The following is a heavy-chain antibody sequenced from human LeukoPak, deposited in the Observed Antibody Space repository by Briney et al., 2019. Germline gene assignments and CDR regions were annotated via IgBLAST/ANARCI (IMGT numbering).Heavy chain of an antibody. CDR3: ASILNGFTSPIEY. Sequence: GESLKISCTGSEYSFTSHWIGWVRQMPGKGLEWMGIIYPGDSDTSNNPSFQGQVTISADKSSSTAYLHWTSPKASDTALYYVASILNGFTSPIEYWGQGTLVTVSS. CDR2: IYPGDSDT. D-gene: IGHD4-17*01. CDR1: EYSFTSHW. J-gene: IGHJ4*03. V-gene: IGHV5-51*01.